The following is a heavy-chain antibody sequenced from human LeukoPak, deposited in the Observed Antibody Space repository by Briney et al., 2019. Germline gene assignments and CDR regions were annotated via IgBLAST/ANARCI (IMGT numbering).Heavy chain of an antibody. J-gene: IGHJ5*02. CDR2: INPNSGGT. D-gene: IGHD3-10*01. CDR3: ARDGGSYYGSGSYPSGWFDP. CDR1: GYXFTGYY. V-gene: IGHV1-2*02. Sequence: ASVKVSCKASGYXFTGYYMHWVRQAPGQGLEWMGWINPNSGGTNYAQKFQGRVTMTRDTSISTAYMELSRLRSDDTAVYYCARDGGSYYGSGSYPSGWFDPWGQGTLVTVSS.